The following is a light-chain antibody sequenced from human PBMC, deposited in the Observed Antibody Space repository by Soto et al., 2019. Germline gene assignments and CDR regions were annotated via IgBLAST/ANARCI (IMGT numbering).Light chain of an antibody. J-gene: IGKJ2*01. CDR3: QQYNSYPYT. Sequence: DIEMTQSPSTLSASVGDRVTITCRASQRISSWLAWYQQKPGKAPNLLIYKASSLEGGVPSRFSGSGSGTEFTLTISSLQPDDFATYFCQQYNSYPYTFGQGTKLHIK. CDR2: KAS. CDR1: QRISSW. V-gene: IGKV1-5*03.